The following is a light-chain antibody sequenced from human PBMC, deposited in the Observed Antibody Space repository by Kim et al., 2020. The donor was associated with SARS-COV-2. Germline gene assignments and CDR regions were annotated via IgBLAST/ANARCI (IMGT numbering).Light chain of an antibody. CDR1: QNMTDR. CDR3: QQYNSYPYP. V-gene: IGKV1-5*03. Sequence: SASVGDRGTIPCRASQNMTDRLAWYQKKPGKAPNLLIYKASSLESGVSSGFSGSGSETEFSLTINSLQPDNFAPYFCQQYNSYPYPFGQETKLEI. CDR2: KAS. J-gene: IGKJ2*01.